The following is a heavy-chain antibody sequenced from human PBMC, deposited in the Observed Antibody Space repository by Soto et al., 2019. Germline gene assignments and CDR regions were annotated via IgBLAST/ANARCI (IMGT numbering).Heavy chain of an antibody. J-gene: IGHJ6*02. D-gene: IGHD2-8*02. CDR3: ASRLEVSSYYYYGMDV. Sequence: EVQLVESGGGLVQPGGSLRLSCAASGFTFSSYSMNWVRQAPGKGLEWVSYISSSSSTIYYADSVKGRFTISRDNAKNSLYLQMNSLRDEDTAVYYCASRLEVSSYYYYGMDVWGQGTTVTVSS. CDR2: ISSSSSTI. V-gene: IGHV3-48*02. CDR1: GFTFSSYS.